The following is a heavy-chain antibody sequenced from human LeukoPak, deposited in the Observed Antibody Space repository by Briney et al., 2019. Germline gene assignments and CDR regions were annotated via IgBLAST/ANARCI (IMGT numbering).Heavy chain of an antibody. D-gene: IGHD3-9*01. V-gene: IGHV3-53*01. CDR3: ARDAARTYYDILTGKDAFDI. Sequence: GGSLRLSCAASGFTVSSNYMSWVRQAPGKGLEWVSVIYSGGSTYYADSVKGRFTISRDNSKNTLYLQMNSLRAEDTAVYCCARDAARTYYDILTGKDAFDIWGQGTTVTVSS. J-gene: IGHJ3*02. CDR1: GFTVSSNY. CDR2: IYSGGST.